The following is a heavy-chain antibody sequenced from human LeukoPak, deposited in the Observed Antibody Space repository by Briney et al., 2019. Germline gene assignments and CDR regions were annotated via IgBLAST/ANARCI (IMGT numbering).Heavy chain of an antibody. CDR2: ISSSGSSSGRII. CDR1: GFTFSSYE. D-gene: IGHD3-22*01. CDR3: ARISNYYYEGTGYFMDKHDAFDI. V-gene: IGHV3-48*03. Sequence: PGGSLRLSCAASGFTFSSYEMNWVRQAPGKGLEGVSYISSSGSSSGRIIDYADSVKGRFIISRDNAKNSLYLQMNSLRAEDTAVYYCARISNYYYEGTGYFMDKHDAFDIWGQGTMVTVSS. J-gene: IGHJ3*02.